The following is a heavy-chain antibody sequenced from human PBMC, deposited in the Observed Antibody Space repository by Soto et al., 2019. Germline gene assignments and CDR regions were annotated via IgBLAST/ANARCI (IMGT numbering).Heavy chain of an antibody. CDR1: GYIFTSYG. V-gene: IGHV1-18*01. Sequence: ASVKVSCKASGYIFTSYGISWVRQAPGQGLEWMGWISAYNGNTNYAQKLQGRVTMTTDTSTSTAYMELRSLRSDDTAVYYCARGFGAARFLEWYRGYYYYGMDVWGQGTTVTVSS. J-gene: IGHJ6*02. CDR2: ISAYNGNT. CDR3: ARGFGAARFLEWYRGYYYYGMDV. D-gene: IGHD3-3*01.